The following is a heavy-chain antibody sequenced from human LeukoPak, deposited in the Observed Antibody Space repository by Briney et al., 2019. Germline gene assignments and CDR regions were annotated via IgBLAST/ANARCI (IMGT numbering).Heavy chain of an antibody. CDR2: ISSSSSAI. J-gene: IGHJ4*02. D-gene: IGHD3-22*01. CDR1: GFSFSTSS. CDR3: ARGEAGFYYDSSGYY. Sequence: PGGSLRLSCEASGFSFSTSSMNWVRQAPGKGLEWISYISSSSSAIYYADSVRGRFTISRDNAENSLYLQMNSLRAEDTAVYYCARGEAGFYYDSSGYYWGQGTLVTVSS. V-gene: IGHV3-48*04.